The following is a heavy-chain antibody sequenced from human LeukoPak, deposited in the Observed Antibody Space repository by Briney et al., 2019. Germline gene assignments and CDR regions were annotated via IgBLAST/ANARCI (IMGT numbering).Heavy chain of an antibody. Sequence: GRSLRLSCAVSGFTFSNYAMNWVRQAPAKGLEWVAVISYDGDNYYYADSVKGRFTISRDNSKNTLYLLMNSLRAEDTAVYYCAKSLLRPGYWGQGTLVTVSS. J-gene: IGHJ4*02. CDR2: ISYDGDNY. CDR1: GFTFSNYA. V-gene: IGHV3-30-3*02. D-gene: IGHD3-3*01. CDR3: AKSLLRPGY.